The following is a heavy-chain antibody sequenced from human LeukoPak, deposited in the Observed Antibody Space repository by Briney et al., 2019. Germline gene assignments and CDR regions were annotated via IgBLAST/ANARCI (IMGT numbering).Heavy chain of an antibody. CDR3: AREQLVGSRYFDY. J-gene: IGHJ4*02. Sequence: SETLSLTCTVSGGSISGGDFYWSWIRQSPGRGLEWIGYIYYSGSTYYNPSLKSRVTISVDTSKNQFSLNLSSVTAADTAMYYCAREQLVGSRYFDYWGQGTLVTVSS. CDR1: GGSISGGDFY. CDR2: IYYSGST. D-gene: IGHD6-6*01. V-gene: IGHV4-30-4*01.